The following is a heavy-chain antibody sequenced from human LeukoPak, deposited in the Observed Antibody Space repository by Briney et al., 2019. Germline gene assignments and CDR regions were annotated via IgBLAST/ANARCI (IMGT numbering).Heavy chain of an antibody. CDR1: GGSISSGGYY. D-gene: IGHD3-3*01. V-gene: IGHV4-31*03. Sequence: ASETLSLTCTVSGGSISSGGYYWSWIRQHPGKGLEWIGYIYYSGSTYYNPSLKSRVTISVDTSKNQFSLKLSSVTAADTAVYYCARGPPTYYDFWSGLDYWGQGTLVTVSS. J-gene: IGHJ4*02. CDR3: ARGPPTYYDFWSGLDY. CDR2: IYYSGST.